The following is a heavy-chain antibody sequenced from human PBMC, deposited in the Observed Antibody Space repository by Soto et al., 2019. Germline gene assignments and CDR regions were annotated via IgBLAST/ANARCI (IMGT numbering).Heavy chain of an antibody. CDR1: GGTFSSYA. CDR3: ARDKDRSYLDYYGMDV. CDR2: IIPIFGTA. D-gene: IGHD1-26*01. J-gene: IGHJ6*02. Sequence: QVQLVQSGAEVKKPGSSVKVSCKASGGTFSSYAISWVRQAPGQGLEWMGGIIPIFGTANYAQKFQGRVTITAYKSTSTAYMELSSLRSEDTAVYYCARDKDRSYLDYYGMDVWGQGTTVTVSS. V-gene: IGHV1-69*06.